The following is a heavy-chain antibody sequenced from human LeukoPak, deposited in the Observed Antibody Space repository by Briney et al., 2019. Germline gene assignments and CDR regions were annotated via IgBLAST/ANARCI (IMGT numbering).Heavy chain of an antibody. CDR2: IYTGGST. D-gene: IGHD3-10*01. CDR3: ARGSGAPTPFPLDY. J-gene: IGHJ4*02. CDR1: GASTGSFY. V-gene: IGHV4-4*09. Sequence: SETLSLTCTVSGASTGSFYWSWIRQLPGERLEWIGYIYTGGSTNYNPSLKSRVTISVDTSKNQFSLSLRSMTAADTAVYYCARGSGAPTPFPLDYWGQGILVTVSS.